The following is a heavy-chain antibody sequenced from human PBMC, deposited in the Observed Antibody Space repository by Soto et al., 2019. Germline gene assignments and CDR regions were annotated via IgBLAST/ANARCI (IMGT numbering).Heavy chain of an antibody. V-gene: IGHV3-21*01. J-gene: IGHJ6*02. CDR2: ISSSSSYI. D-gene: IGHD3-3*01. Sequence: GGSLRLSCAASGFTFSSYSMNWVRQAPGKGLEWVSSISSSSSYIYYADSVKGRFTISRDNAKNSLYLQMNSLRAEDTAVYYFAREPIGDFWSGYQTPGYYYGMDVWGHGTKVPLS. CDR1: GFTFSSYS. CDR3: AREPIGDFWSGYQTPGYYYGMDV.